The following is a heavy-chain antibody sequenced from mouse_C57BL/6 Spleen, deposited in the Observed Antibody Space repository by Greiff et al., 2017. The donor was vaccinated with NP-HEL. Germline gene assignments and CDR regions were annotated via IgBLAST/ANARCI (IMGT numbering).Heavy chain of an antibody. V-gene: IGHV1-53*01. CDR3: ARGGAYYGSSYWYVDV. J-gene: IGHJ1*03. CDR2: INPSNGGT. Sequence: QVQLQQPGTELVKPGASVKLSCKASGYTFTSYWMHWVKQRPGQGLEWIGNINPSNGGTNYNEKFKSKATLTVDKSSSTAYMQLSSLSSEDSAVYYWARGGAYYGSSYWYVDVWGTGTTVTVSS. D-gene: IGHD1-1*01. CDR1: GYTFTSYW.